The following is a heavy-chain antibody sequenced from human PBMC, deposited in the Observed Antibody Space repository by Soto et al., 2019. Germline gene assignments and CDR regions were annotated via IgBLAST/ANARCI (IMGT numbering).Heavy chain of an antibody. D-gene: IGHD6-25*01. Sequence: EVQLVESGGGLIQPGGSLRLSCAASGFSFNTYDINWVRQAPGKGLEWISDISSSSSRIYYADYVTGPFTLSINNAKNSLYLQMNRQRAEDTAGYYCVCDPGIAADGMEYWGQGTLVTVSS. CDR1: GFSFNTYD. V-gene: IGHV3-48*04. CDR2: ISSSSSRI. J-gene: IGHJ1*01. CDR3: VCDPGIAADGMEY.